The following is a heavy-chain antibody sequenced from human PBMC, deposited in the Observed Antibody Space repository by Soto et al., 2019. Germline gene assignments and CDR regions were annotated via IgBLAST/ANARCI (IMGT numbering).Heavy chain of an antibody. V-gene: IGHV3-23*01. CDR1: GLTFSSYA. CDR2: ISGSGGST. J-gene: IGHJ4*02. CDR3: ILGSTVTTIDY. D-gene: IGHD4-4*01. Sequence: PGGSLRLSCAASGLTFSSYAMSWVRQAPGKGLEWVSAISGSGGSTYYADSVKGRFTISRDNSKNTLYLQMNSLRAEDTAVYYCILGSTVTTIDYWGQGTLVTVSS.